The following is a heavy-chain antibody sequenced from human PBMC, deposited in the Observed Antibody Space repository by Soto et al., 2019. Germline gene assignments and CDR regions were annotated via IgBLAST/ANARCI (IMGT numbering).Heavy chain of an antibody. D-gene: IGHD3-10*01. J-gene: IGHJ6*02. V-gene: IGHV5-51*01. Sequence: PGESLKISCKGSGYSFTSYWIGWVRQMPGKGLEWMGIIYPGDSDTRYSPSFQGQVTISADKSISTAYLQWSSLKASDTAMYYCARSKLYGSGSYYNVGYYYYGMDVRGQGTTVTVSS. CDR1: GYSFTSYW. CDR3: ARSKLYGSGSYYNVGYYYYGMDV. CDR2: IYPGDSDT.